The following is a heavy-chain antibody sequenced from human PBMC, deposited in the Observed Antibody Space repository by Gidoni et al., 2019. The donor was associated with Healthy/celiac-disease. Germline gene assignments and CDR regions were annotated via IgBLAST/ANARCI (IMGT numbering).Heavy chain of an antibody. D-gene: IGHD6-6*01. CDR1: GGSISSYY. CDR3: ARLSGSSLLFDY. V-gene: IGHV4-59*08. CDR2: IYYSGST. Sequence: QVQLQESGPGLVKPSETLSLTCTVSGGSISSYYWSWIRQPPGKGLEWIGYIYYSGSTNYNPSLKSRVTISVDTSKNQFSLKLSSVTAADTAVYYCARLSGSSLLFDYWGQGTLVTVSS. J-gene: IGHJ4*02.